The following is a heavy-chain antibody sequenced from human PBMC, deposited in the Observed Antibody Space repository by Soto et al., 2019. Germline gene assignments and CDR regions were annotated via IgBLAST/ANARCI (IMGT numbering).Heavy chain of an antibody. CDR3: ARDLWLSKYYFDY. D-gene: IGHD6-19*01. V-gene: IGHV3-30*03. CDR1: GFNFSAYG. Sequence: PGGSLRLSCAASGFNFSAYGMHWVRQAPGTGLELVALLSFDASKKYYADSVKGRFTISRDNSKNTLYLQMNSLRAEDTAVYYCARDLWLSKYYFDYWGQGTLVTVSS. CDR2: LSFDASKK. J-gene: IGHJ4*02.